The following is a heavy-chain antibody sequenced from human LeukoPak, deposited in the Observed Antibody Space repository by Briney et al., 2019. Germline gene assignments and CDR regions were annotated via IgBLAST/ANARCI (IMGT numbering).Heavy chain of an antibody. CDR1: GFTFSSYA. Sequence: GGSLRLSCAASGFTFSSYAMHWVRQAPGKGLEWVAVISYDGSNKYYADSVKGRFTISRDNSKNTLYLQMNSLRAGDTAVYYCARAPATHVSLGNMPYAFDIWGQGTMVTVSS. CDR2: ISYDGSNK. CDR3: ARAPATHVSLGNMPYAFDI. V-gene: IGHV3-30*14. D-gene: IGHD2-2*01. J-gene: IGHJ3*02.